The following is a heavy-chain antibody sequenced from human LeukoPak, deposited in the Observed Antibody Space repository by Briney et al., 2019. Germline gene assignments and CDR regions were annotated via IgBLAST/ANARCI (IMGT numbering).Heavy chain of an antibody. CDR2: ISGSGGST. V-gene: IGHV3-23*01. CDR3: AKDFSYYYDSSGYNVDY. CDR1: GFTFSSYG. D-gene: IGHD3-22*01. Sequence: GGTLRLSCAASGFTFSSYGMSWVRQAPGKGLEWVSAISGSGGSTYYADSVKGRFTISRDNSKNTLYLQMNSLRAEDTAVYYCAKDFSYYYDSSGYNVDYWGQGTLVTVSS. J-gene: IGHJ4*02.